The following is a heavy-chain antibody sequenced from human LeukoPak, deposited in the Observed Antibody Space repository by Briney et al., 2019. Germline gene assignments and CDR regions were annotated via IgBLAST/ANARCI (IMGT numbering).Heavy chain of an antibody. Sequence: ASVKVSCKVSGYTLTELSMHWVRQAPGKGLEWMGGFDPEDGETISAQKFQGRVTMTEDTSTDTAFMELGSLRSEDTAVYYCVIATTRIDYYGMDVWGQGTTVTVSS. CDR2: FDPEDGET. CDR1: GYTLTELS. J-gene: IGHJ6*02. V-gene: IGHV1-24*01. D-gene: IGHD1-1*01. CDR3: VIATTRIDYYGMDV.